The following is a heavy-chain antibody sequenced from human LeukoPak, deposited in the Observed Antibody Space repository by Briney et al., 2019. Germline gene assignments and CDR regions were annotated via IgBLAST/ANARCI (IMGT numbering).Heavy chain of an antibody. V-gene: IGHV3-7*01. D-gene: IGHD5-18*01. CDR2: INKDGSEK. CDR1: AFTFSDYW. Sequence: PGGPLRLSCAAPAFTFSDYWMTWVRQAPGKGLERVANINKDGSEKYYVDSVKGRFTISRDNAKNSLYLQMNSLRAEDTAVYYCARGAIQLWSYYYYYYMDVWGKGTTVTVSS. J-gene: IGHJ6*03. CDR3: ARGAIQLWSYYYYYYMDV.